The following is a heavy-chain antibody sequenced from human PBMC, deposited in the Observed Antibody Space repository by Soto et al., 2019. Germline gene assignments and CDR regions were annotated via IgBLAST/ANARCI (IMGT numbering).Heavy chain of an antibody. J-gene: IGHJ4*02. Sequence: EVQLVESGGGLVKPGGSLRLSCAASGFTFSSYSMNWVRQAPGKGLEWVSSISSSSSYIYYADSVKGRFTISRDNAKNSLYLQMNSLRAEDSAVYYCARAWPPILVVPAAIFYFDYWCQGTLVTVSS. CDR2: ISSSSSYI. CDR3: ARAWPPILVVPAAIFYFDY. V-gene: IGHV3-21*01. CDR1: GFTFSSYS. D-gene: IGHD2-2*01.